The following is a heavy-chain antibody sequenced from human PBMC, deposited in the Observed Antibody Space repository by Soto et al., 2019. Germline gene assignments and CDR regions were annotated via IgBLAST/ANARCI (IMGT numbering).Heavy chain of an antibody. Sequence: QVQLVQSGAEVKKPGSSVKVSCKASGGTFSSYAISWVRQAPGQGLEWMGGIIPIVGTANYAQKFQGRVTITADESTSTAYMELSSLRSEDTAVYYCARDDCSGGSCYSSYYYYGMDVWGQGTTVTVSS. V-gene: IGHV1-69*01. CDR2: IIPIVGTA. CDR1: GGTFSSYA. J-gene: IGHJ6*02. D-gene: IGHD2-15*01. CDR3: ARDDCSGGSCYSSYYYYGMDV.